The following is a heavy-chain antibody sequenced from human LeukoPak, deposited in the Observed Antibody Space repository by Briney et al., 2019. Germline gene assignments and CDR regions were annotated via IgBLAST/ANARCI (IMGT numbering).Heavy chain of an antibody. J-gene: IGHJ4*02. CDR1: GGSISSADSY. CDR2: ISHSGGT. D-gene: IGHD6-6*01. CDR3: ARGRSSSSSRRGDDY. Sequence: SETLSLTCTVSGGSISSADSYWTWIRQPPGKGLEWIGYISHSGGTYYNSSLLSRVTISVDTSKNQFSLKLSSVTAADTAVYYCARGRSSSSSRRGDDYWGQGTLVTVSS. V-gene: IGHV4-30-2*01.